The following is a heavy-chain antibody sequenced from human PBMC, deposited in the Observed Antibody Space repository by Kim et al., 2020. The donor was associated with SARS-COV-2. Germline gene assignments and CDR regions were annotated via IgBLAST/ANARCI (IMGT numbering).Heavy chain of an antibody. D-gene: IGHD3-3*01. CDR3: ARDEDYDFWSGYFAHYGMDV. Sequence: GGSLRLSCAASGFTFSDYYMSWIRQAPGKGLEWVSYISSSSYTNYADSVKGRFTISRDNAKNSLYLQMNSLRAEDTAVYYCARDEDYDFWSGYFAHYGMDVWGQGTTVTVSS. J-gene: IGHJ6*02. V-gene: IGHV3-11*05. CDR1: GFTFSDYY. CDR2: ISSSSYT.